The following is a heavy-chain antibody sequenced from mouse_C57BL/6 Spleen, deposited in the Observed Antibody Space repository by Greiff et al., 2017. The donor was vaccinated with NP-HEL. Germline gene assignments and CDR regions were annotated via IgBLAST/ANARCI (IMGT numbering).Heavy chain of an antibody. CDR1: GYSFTSYW. D-gene: IGHD1-1*01. CDR2: IHPNSGST. J-gene: IGHJ3*01. Sequence: QVQLQQPGAELVKPGASVKLSCKASGYSFTSYWMHWVKQRPGQGLEWIGMIHPNSGSTIYNEKFKSKATLTVDKSSSTAYMQRSSLTSEDSAVYYCARKVTTVVATPNWDAWFAYWGRGTLVTVSA. CDR3: ARKVTTVVATPNWDAWFAY. V-gene: IGHV1-64*01.